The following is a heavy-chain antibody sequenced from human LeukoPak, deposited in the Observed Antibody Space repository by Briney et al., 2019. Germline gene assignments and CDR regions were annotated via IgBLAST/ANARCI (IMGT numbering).Heavy chain of an antibody. Sequence: GGSLRLACAASALTFSRHSITWVCQAPGKGLEWISYISSSSTTIYYRDSVKGRFTISRDNAKNSLYLQMNSLRDEDTAVFYCVRVDGDSFAFDIWGQGTMVTVSS. J-gene: IGHJ3*02. CDR1: ALTFSRHS. CDR2: ISSSSTTI. V-gene: IGHV3-48*02. D-gene: IGHD3-10*01. CDR3: VRVDGDSFAFDI.